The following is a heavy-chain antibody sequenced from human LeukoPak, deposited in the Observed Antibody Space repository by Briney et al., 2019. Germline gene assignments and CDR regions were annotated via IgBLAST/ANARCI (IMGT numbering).Heavy chain of an antibody. D-gene: IGHD6-13*01. CDR3: AKEWMGSSSCFDY. CDR2: ISSSSSTI. CDR1: GFTFSSYS. Sequence: PGGSLRLSCAAFGFTFSSYSMNWVRQAPGKGLEWVSYISSSSSTIYYADSVKGRFTISRDNAKNSLYLQMNSLRAEDTAVYYCAKEWMGSSSCFDYWGQGTLVTVSS. V-gene: IGHV3-48*01. J-gene: IGHJ4*02.